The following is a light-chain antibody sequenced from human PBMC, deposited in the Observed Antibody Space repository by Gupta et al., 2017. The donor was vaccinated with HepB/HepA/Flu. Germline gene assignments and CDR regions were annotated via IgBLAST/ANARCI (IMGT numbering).Light chain of an antibody. CDR1: QGISSY. Sequence: AIRMTQSPSSFSASTGDRVTITCRASQGISSYLAWYQQKPGKAPKLLIYAASTLQSGVPSRFSVSGSGTXFPLPIXWLPSEDFATYCCLPYNRYPGTFGXGTKVEIK. CDR3: LPYNRYPGT. V-gene: IGKV1-8*01. CDR2: AAS. J-gene: IGKJ4*01.